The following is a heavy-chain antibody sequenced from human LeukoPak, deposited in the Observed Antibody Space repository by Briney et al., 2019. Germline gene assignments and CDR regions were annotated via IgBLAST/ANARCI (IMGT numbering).Heavy chain of an antibody. CDR2: INAYNGNT. D-gene: IGHD3-3*01. CDR1: GYTFTSYG. V-gene: IGHV1-18*01. CDR3: ARIPYYDFWSGYYDY. Sequence: ASVKVSCKASGYTFTSYGISWVRQAPGQGLEWMGWINAYNGNTNYAQKLQGRVTITTDTSTSTAYMELRSLRSDDTAVYYCARIPYYDFWSGYYDYWGQGTLVTVSS. J-gene: IGHJ4*02.